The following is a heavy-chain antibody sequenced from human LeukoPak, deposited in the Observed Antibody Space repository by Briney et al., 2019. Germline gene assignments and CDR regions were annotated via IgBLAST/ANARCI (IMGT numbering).Heavy chain of an antibody. D-gene: IGHD4-17*01. Sequence: SGGSLRLSCTASGFTFGDYAMSWVRQAPGKGLEWVGFIRSRASGGTTDYAASVKGRFTISRDDSKSFAYLQMNSLKTEDTALYYCTKRSSGVYGDGPFDYWGQGTLVTVSS. CDR3: TKRSSGVYGDGPFDY. V-gene: IGHV3-49*04. CDR1: GFTFGDYA. J-gene: IGHJ4*02. CDR2: IRSRASGGTT.